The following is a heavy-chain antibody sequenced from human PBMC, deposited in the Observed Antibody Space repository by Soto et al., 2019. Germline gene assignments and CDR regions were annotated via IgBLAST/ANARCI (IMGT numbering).Heavy chain of an antibody. CDR3: ASGGSSTNYYYYMDV. D-gene: IGHD3-16*01. Sequence: QVQLVQSGAEVKKPGSSVKVSCKASGGTFSSYTISWVRQAPGQGLEWMGRIIPILGIANYAQQFQGRVTITADKSTSTAYMELSSLRSEDTAVYYCASGGSSTNYYYYMDVWGKGTTVTVSS. CDR2: IIPILGIA. J-gene: IGHJ6*03. V-gene: IGHV1-69*02. CDR1: GGTFSSYT.